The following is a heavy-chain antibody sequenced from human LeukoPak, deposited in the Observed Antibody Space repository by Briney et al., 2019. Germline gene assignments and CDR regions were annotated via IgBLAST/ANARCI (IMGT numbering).Heavy chain of an antibody. Sequence: GGSLRLSCAASGFTFSSYGMHWVRQAPGKGLEWVAVIWYDGSNKYYADSVKGRFTISRDNSKDTLYLQMNSLRAEDTAVYYCARDLYDSSGYPRYWGQGTLVTVSS. CDR1: GFTFSSYG. CDR2: IWYDGSNK. V-gene: IGHV3-33*01. J-gene: IGHJ4*02. D-gene: IGHD3-22*01. CDR3: ARDLYDSSGYPRY.